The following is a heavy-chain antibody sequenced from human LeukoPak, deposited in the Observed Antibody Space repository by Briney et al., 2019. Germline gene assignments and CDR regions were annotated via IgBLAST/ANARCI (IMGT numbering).Heavy chain of an antibody. CDR1: GFTLSSYE. CDR3: ARNPIRNRNWFDP. Sequence: GGSLRLSCTGSGFTLSSYEMSWIRQAPGKGLERVSSIDYSGDSPYYADSVKGRFTISRDNAKNSRYLQMNSLRAEDTAVYYCARNPIRNRNWFDPWGQGTLVTVSS. D-gene: IGHD1-14*01. V-gene: IGHV3-23*01. J-gene: IGHJ5*02. CDR2: IDYSGDSP.